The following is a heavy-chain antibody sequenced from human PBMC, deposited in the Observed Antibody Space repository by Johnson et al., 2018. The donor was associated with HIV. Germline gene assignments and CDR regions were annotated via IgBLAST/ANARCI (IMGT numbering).Heavy chain of an antibody. CDR1: GFTFDDYA. J-gene: IGHJ3*01. V-gene: IGHV3-9*01. Sequence: VQVLESGGGLVQPGRSLRLSCAASGFTFDDYAMHWVRQAPGKGLEWVSGISWNSGSIGYADSVKGRFTISRDNAKNSLYLQINSLRPEDSALYYCAKGEAQEGWIQLQSYAFDFWGRGTMVTVSS. D-gene: IGHD5-18*01. CDR2: ISWNSGSI. CDR3: AKGEAQEGWIQLQSYAFDF.